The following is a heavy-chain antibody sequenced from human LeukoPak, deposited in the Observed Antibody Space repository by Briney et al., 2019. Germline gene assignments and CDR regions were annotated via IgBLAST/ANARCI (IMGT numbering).Heavy chain of an antibody. Sequence: GGSLRLSCAASGFTVSNNYMSWVRQAPGKGLEWVSAVYVGDTTYYADSVKGRFTISRDNSKNTLYLQINSLRVEDTAVYFCARDRLLYLDYWGQGTPVTVSS. CDR2: VYVGDTT. V-gene: IGHV3-53*01. J-gene: IGHJ4*02. CDR3: ARDRLLYLDY. CDR1: GFTVSNNY. D-gene: IGHD2-21*02.